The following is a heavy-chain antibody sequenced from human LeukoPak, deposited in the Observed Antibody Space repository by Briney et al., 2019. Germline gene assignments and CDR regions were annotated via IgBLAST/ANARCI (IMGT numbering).Heavy chain of an antibody. CDR3: ARVGEGITIFPLNAFDI. J-gene: IGHJ3*02. Sequence: SVKVSCKASGGTFSSYAISWVRQAPGQGLEWMGGIIPIFGTAIYAQRFQGRVTITAGESTSTAYMELSSLRSEETAVYYCARVGEGITIFPLNAFDIWGQGTMVTVSS. CDR2: IIPIFGTA. V-gene: IGHV1-69*13. CDR1: GGTFSSYA. D-gene: IGHD3-3*01.